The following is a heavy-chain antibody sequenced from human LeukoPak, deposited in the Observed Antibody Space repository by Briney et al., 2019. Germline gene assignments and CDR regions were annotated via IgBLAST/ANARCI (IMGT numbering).Heavy chain of an antibody. CDR2: IYYSGST. J-gene: IGHJ5*02. CDR1: GGSISSSSYY. Sequence: SETLSLTCTVSGGSISSSSYYWGWLRQPPGTGLEWLGSIYYSGSTYYNPSLKSRVTISVDTSKNQFSLKLSSVTAADTAVYYCGSAGKEMATDNWFDPWGQGTLVTVSS. CDR3: GSAGKEMATDNWFDP. V-gene: IGHV4-39*01. D-gene: IGHD5-24*01.